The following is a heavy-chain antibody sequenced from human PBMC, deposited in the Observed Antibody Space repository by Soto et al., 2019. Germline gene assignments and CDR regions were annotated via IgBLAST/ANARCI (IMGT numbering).Heavy chain of an antibody. D-gene: IGHD3-22*01. CDR1: GGTFSSYA. Sequence: GASVKVSCKASGGTFSSYAISWVRQAPGQGLEWMGGIIPIFGTANYAQKFQGRVTITADESTSTAYMGLSSLRSEDTAVYYCAVGEYYYDSSGYYDYWGQGTLVTVSS. CDR3: AVGEYYYDSSGYYDY. J-gene: IGHJ4*02. V-gene: IGHV1-69*13. CDR2: IIPIFGTA.